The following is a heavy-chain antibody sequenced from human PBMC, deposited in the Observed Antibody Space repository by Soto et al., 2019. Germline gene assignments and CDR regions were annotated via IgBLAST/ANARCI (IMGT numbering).Heavy chain of an antibody. V-gene: IGHV4-39*01. Sequence: SETLSLTCTVSGGSISSNNYYWGWIRQPPGKGLEWIGNIYYSGNTYYNPSLKSRVTMSVDTSKNQFSLKLTSVTAADTAVYYCARRTQLVGAPFDPWGQGTLVTVSS. CDR2: IYYSGNT. J-gene: IGHJ5*02. D-gene: IGHD1-26*01. CDR3: ARRTQLVGAPFDP. CDR1: GGSISSNNYY.